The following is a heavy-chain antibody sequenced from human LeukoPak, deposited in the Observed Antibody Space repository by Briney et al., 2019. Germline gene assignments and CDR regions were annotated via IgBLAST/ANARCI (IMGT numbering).Heavy chain of an antibody. V-gene: IGHV3-13*01. J-gene: IGHJ3*02. CDR1: GFTFSTSD. D-gene: IGHD3-16*01. CDR3: AKDLGGAARGHDAFDI. Sequence: PGGSLRLSCAASGFTFSTSDMHWVRQVTGKGLEWASAVGTGGDTYYPGSVKGRFTISRENAENSLYLQMNSLRAEDTAVYYCAKDLGGAARGHDAFDIWGQGTMVTVSS. CDR2: VGTGGDT.